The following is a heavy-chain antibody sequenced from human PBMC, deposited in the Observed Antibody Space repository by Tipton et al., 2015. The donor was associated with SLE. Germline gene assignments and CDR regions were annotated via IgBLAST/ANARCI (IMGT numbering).Heavy chain of an antibody. CDR1: GFIFSRYE. D-gene: IGHD2-2*03. J-gene: IGHJ2*01. CDR2: ISSSGATT. CDR3: TRDSRNGWRWIFDY. V-gene: IGHV3-48*03. Sequence: SLRLSCAASGFIFSRYEMNWVRQAPGKGLVWVAYISSSGATTQYADSVKGRFTISRDDAKSSLYLQMNSLTVEDTAIYYCTRDSRNGWRWIFDYWGRGTLVTVSS.